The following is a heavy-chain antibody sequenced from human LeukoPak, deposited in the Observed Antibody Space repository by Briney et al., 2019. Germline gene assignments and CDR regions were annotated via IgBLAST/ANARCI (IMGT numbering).Heavy chain of an antibody. V-gene: IGHV3-23*01. CDR2: ISGSGGST. Sequence: GGSLRLSCAASEFTFSNYAMTWVRQAPGKGLEWVSCISGSGGSTYYADSVKGRFTISRDDSKSTLYLRMNSLRAEDTAIYYCAKSTSSSGSFYSGLDYWGQGTLVTVSS. CDR1: EFTFSNYA. CDR3: AKSTSSSGSFYSGLDY. J-gene: IGHJ4*02. D-gene: IGHD2-15*01.